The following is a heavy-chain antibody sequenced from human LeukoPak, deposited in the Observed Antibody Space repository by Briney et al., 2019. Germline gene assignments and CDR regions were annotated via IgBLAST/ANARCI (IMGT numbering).Heavy chain of an antibody. CDR2: IYYSGST. Sequence: SETLSLTCTVSGGSISSGGYYWSWIRQHPGKGLEWIGYIYYSGSTYYNPSLKSRVTISVDTSKDQFSLKLSSVTAADTAVYYCARDAGIAARPYAFDIWGQGTMVTVSS. CDR1: GGSISSGGYY. CDR3: ARDAGIAARPYAFDI. D-gene: IGHD6-6*01. J-gene: IGHJ3*02. V-gene: IGHV4-31*03.